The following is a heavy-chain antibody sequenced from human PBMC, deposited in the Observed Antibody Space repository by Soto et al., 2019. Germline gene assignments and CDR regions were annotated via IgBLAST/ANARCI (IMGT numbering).Heavy chain of an antibody. J-gene: IGHJ4*02. CDR1: GFTFSRHT. D-gene: IGHD3-3*01. CDR3: AREMYYDFGSGCNTHPYYFDD. CDR2: IADDGSNT. Sequence: QVQLVESGGGVVQPGRSLRLSCAASGFTFSRHTMHWVRQAPGKGLEWVAAIADDGSNTYYADSVKGRFTISRDNSENTLYLQMNSLSREDTAVHHCAREMYYDFGSGCNTHPYYFDDWGQGTLVTVSS. V-gene: IGHV3-30-3*01.